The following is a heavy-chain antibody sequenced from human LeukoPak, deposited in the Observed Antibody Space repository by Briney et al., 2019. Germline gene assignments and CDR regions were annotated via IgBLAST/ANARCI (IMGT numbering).Heavy chain of an antibody. Sequence: SETLSLTCAVYGRSLSGYYWSWLRPPPGKGLEWIGEINHCGSTNYNPSLKSRVTISVDTSKNQYSLKLSSVPGADTAVQYWARVRGITMVREIITYYYDYGMDVWGQGTTVTVSS. V-gene: IGHV4-34*01. CDR2: INHCGST. D-gene: IGHD3-10*01. J-gene: IGHJ6*02. CDR1: GRSLSGYY. CDR3: ARVRGITMVREIITYYYDYGMDV.